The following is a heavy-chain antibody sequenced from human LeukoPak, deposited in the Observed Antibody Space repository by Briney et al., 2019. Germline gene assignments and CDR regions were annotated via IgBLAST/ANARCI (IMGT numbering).Heavy chain of an antibody. Sequence: ASVKVSCRASGYTFTSYGTSWVRQAPGQGLEWMGWISVCNGNTNYAQKLQGRVTMTTDTSTSTAYMDLRSLRSDDTAVYYCARGHQYYYDSSDAFDIWGQGTMVTVSS. CDR2: ISVCNGNT. CDR3: ARGHQYYYDSSDAFDI. J-gene: IGHJ3*02. V-gene: IGHV1-18*01. CDR1: GYTFTSYG. D-gene: IGHD3-22*01.